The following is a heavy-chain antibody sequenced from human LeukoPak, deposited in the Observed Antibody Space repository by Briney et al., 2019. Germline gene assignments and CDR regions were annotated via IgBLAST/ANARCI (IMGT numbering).Heavy chain of an antibody. V-gene: IGHV1-18*01. CDR1: GYTFTSYG. J-gene: IGHJ6*03. Sequence: ASVKVSCKASGYTFTSYGISWVRQAPGQGLEWMGLISAYNGNTNYAQKLQGRVTMSTDTYTSTAYMELRSLRPDDTAVYYCARLRADYYYYMDVWGKGTTVTISS. CDR3: ARLRADYYYYMDV. CDR2: ISAYNGNT. D-gene: IGHD6-19*01.